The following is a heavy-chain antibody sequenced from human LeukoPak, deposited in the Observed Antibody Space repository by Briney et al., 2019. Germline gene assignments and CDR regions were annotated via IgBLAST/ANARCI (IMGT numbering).Heavy chain of an antibody. J-gene: IGHJ4*02. CDR1: GYTFTNYD. V-gene: IGHV1-8*01. CDR2: MSPKSGNT. Sequence: ASVKVSCKASGYTFTNYDINWVRQAPGQGLEWMGWMSPKSGNTGYAQKFQGRVTMTSDTSIRTAYMELSSLTSEDTAVYYCARTPPKGDIDNWGQGALVTVSS. D-gene: IGHD2-21*02. CDR3: ARTPPKGDIDN.